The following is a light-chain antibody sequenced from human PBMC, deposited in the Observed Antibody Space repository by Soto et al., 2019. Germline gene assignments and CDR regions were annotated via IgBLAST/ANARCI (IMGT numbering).Light chain of an antibody. CDR1: QTVSSK. Sequence: EIVLTQSPATLSSSPGERATLSCRASQTVSSKLAWYQHKPGQAPRLLIYDTSNRATGIPARFSGSGSGTDFTLTISRLEPEDFAVYYCQQYGSSGTFGQGTKVEIK. V-gene: IGKV3-20*01. J-gene: IGKJ1*01. CDR2: DTS. CDR3: QQYGSSGT.